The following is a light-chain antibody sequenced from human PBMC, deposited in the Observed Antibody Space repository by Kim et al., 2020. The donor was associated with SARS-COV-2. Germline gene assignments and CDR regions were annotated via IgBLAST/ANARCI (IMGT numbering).Light chain of an antibody. J-gene: IGLJ2*01. V-gene: IGLV3-19*01. CDR3: NSRGSNDNVV. Sequence: SSELTQDPAVYVALGQTVRITCQGDSLRSYYATWYQQKPGQAPIVVIYGKNNRPSGIPDRFSGSSSGNTASLTITGTQAGDEADYYCNSRGSNDNVVFGGGTQLTVL. CDR1: SLRSYY. CDR2: GKN.